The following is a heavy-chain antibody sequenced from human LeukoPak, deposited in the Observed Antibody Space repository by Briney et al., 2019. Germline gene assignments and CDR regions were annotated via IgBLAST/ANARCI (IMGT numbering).Heavy chain of an antibody. CDR1: GFTISDNY. J-gene: IGHJ4*02. V-gene: IGHV3-72*01. Sequence: QTGGSLRLSCAASGFTISDNYMDWVRQAPGKGLEWVARIRDKANSYTTEYAASVKGRFSISRDDPKNSLYLQMNSLKSEDTAVYYCAKGYCSGGTCYSGFFWGQGTLVTVSS. CDR2: IRDKANSYTT. D-gene: IGHD2-15*01. CDR3: AKGYCSGGTCYSGFF.